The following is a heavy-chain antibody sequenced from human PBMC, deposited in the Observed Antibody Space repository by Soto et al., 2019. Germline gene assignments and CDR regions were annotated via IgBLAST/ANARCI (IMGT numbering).Heavy chain of an antibody. V-gene: IGHV3-21*01. CDR1: GFTFSSYS. J-gene: IGHJ4*02. CDR2: ISSSSSYI. D-gene: IGHD2-15*01. CDR3: ARGLHCSGGSCVFDY. Sequence: EVQLVESGGGLVKPGGSLRLSCAASGFTFSSYSMNCVRQAPGQGLEWVSSISSSSSYIYYADSVKGRFTISRDNAKNSLYLQMNSLRAEDTAVYYCARGLHCSGGSCVFDYWGQGTLVTVSS.